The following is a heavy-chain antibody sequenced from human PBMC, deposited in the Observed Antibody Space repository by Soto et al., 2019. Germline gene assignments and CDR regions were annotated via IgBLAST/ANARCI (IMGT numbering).Heavy chain of an antibody. CDR3: AGVLPPFDP. Sequence: QVQLVQSGAEVKKPGASVKVSCKASGYTFTSYGISWVRQAPGQGLEWMGWINAYNGNTNYAQKLQGRVTMTTDTSASTVYMDLRSLSSDDTAVYSCAGVLPPFDPWGQGTLVTVSS. J-gene: IGHJ5*02. V-gene: IGHV1-18*01. CDR1: GYTFTSYG. CDR2: INAYNGNT.